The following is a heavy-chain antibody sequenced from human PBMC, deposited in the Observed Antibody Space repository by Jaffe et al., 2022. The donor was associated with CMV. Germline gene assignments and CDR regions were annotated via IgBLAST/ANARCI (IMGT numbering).Heavy chain of an antibody. D-gene: IGHD2-2*01. V-gene: IGHV1-2*02. CDR3: AREAVCTTSSCANDY. J-gene: IGHJ4*02. Sequence: QVQLVQSGAEVKKPGASVKVSCKASGYTFTGYYIYWVRQAPGQGLEWMGWVNPNSGDTHYAQKFQGRVTMTRDTSITTAYMELSRLRSDDTAVYYCAREAVCTTSSCANDYWGQGTLVTVSS. CDR1: GYTFTGYY. CDR2: VNPNSGDT.